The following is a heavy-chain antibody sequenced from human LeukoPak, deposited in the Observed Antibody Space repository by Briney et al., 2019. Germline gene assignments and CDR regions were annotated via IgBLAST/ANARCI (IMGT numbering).Heavy chain of an antibody. V-gene: IGHV3-23*01. CDR2: ISGSGGST. D-gene: IGHD1-26*01. CDR3: AKDKGSGTYPPY. CDR1: GFTFSSFA. J-gene: IGHJ4*02. Sequence: GASLRLSCAASGFTFSSFALSWVRRGPGKGLEWVSGISGSGGSTYYADSVKGRFTISRDNSNNRLYLQMNSLRAEDTAVYYCAKDKGSGTYPPYWGQGTLVTVSS.